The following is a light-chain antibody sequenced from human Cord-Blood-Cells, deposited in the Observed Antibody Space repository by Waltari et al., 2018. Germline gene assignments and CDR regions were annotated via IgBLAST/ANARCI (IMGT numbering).Light chain of an antibody. Sequence: QSVLTQPPSASGTPGQRVTISCSGSSSNIGSNYVYWYQQLPGTAPKLLIYRNNQRPSGVPGRFAGSKSGTSASLASSGLRSEDEAEYYCAAWDDSLSGVVFGGGTKLTVL. J-gene: IGLJ2*01. V-gene: IGLV1-47*01. CDR3: AAWDDSLSGVV. CDR1: SSNIGSNY. CDR2: RNN.